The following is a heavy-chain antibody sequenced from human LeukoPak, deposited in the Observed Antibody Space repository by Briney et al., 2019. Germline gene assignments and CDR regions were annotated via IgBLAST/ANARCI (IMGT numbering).Heavy chain of an antibody. J-gene: IGHJ4*02. CDR2: INPSGGST. Sequence: ALVEVSCKASGYTFTSYCMHWVRQAPGQGLEWMGIINPSGGSTSYAQKFQGRVTMTRDTSTSTVYMELSSLRSEDTAVYYCARDAGTVTTLYYFDYWGQGTLVTVSS. D-gene: IGHD4-17*01. CDR3: ARDAGTVTTLYYFDY. V-gene: IGHV1-46*01. CDR1: GYTFTSYC.